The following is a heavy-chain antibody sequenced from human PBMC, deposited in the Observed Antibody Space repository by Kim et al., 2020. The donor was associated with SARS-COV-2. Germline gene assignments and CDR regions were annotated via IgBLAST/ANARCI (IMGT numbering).Heavy chain of an antibody. CDR3: ARDPGTGTTPYYFDY. CDR1: GFTFSSFS. Sequence: GGSLRLSCAASGFTFSSFSMNWVRQAPGKGLEWVASISITSSYINYAESVKGRFTISRDNAKKSLFLQLNSLRDDDTALYYCARDPGTGTTPYYFDYWGQRTLVTVSS. J-gene: IGHJ4*02. CDR2: ISITSSYI. D-gene: IGHD1-7*01. V-gene: IGHV3-21*01.